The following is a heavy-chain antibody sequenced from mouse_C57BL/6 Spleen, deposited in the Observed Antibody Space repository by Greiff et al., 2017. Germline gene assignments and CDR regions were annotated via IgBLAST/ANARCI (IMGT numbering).Heavy chain of an antibody. CDR2: INPNNGGT. D-gene: IGHD2-5*01. Sequence: EVQLQQSGPELVKPGASVKMSCKASGYTFTDYNMHWVKQSHGKSLEWIGYINPNNGGTSYNQKFKGKATLTVNKSSSTAYMELRSLTSEDSAVYYCARDETYYSNYFADWGQGTLVTVSA. V-gene: IGHV1-22*01. J-gene: IGHJ3*01. CDR1: GYTFTDYN. CDR3: ARDETYYSNYFAD.